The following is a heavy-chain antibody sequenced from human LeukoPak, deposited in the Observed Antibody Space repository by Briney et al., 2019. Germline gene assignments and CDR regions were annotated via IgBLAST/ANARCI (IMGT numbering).Heavy chain of an antibody. J-gene: IGHJ4*02. V-gene: IGHV1-46*01. CDR3: ARDRYYDSSGRTTRGVPQFDY. Sequence: ASVKVSCKASGYTFTSYYMHWVRQAPGQGLEWMGIINPSGGSTSYAQKFQGRVTMTRDMSTSTVYMELSSLRSEDTAVYYCARDRYYDSSGRTTRGVPQFDYWGQGTLVTVSS. D-gene: IGHD3-22*01. CDR1: GYTFTSYY. CDR2: INPSGGST.